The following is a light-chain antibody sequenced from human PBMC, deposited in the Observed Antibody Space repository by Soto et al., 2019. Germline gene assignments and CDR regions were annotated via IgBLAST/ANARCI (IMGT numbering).Light chain of an antibody. CDR3: QQINTYPPWT. CDR1: QDISSF. Sequence: DIQLTQSPSFLSASLGDRVTITCRASQDISSFLAWYQQKPGKAPKLLIYAASTLQSGVPSRFSGSGSGTELSLTISSLQPEDFATYYCQQINTYPPWTFGQGTKVEIK. V-gene: IGKV1-9*01. J-gene: IGKJ1*01. CDR2: AAS.